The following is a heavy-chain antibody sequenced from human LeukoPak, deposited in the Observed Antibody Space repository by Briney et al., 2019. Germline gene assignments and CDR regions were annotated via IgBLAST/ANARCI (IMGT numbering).Heavy chain of an antibody. CDR2: ISAYNYNT. Sequence: ASVKVSCKASGYTFTSYGITWVRQAPGQGLEWMGWISAYNYNTNYAQKVQDGVTMTTDTSTSTAYMELRSLRSDDTAVYYCARDECTSTSCYCGYWGQGTLVTVSS. CDR3: ARDECTSTSCYCGY. V-gene: IGHV1-18*01. CDR1: GYTFTSYG. J-gene: IGHJ4*02. D-gene: IGHD2-2*01.